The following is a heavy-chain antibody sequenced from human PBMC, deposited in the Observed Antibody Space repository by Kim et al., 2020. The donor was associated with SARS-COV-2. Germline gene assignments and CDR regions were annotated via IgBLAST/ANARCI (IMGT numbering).Heavy chain of an antibody. Sequence: GGSLRLSCAASGFTFSSYAMHWVRQAPGKGLEWVAVISYDGSNKYYADSVKGRFTISRDNSKNTLYLQMNSLRAEDTAVYYCARRPTHIAAAAYGMDVWGQGTTVTVSS. J-gene: IGHJ6*02. CDR3: ARRPTHIAAAAYGMDV. D-gene: IGHD6-13*01. CDR2: ISYDGSNK. V-gene: IGHV3-30-3*01. CDR1: GFTFSSYA.